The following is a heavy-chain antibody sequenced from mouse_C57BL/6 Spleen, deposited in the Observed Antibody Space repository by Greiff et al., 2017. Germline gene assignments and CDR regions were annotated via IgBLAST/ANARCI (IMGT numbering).Heavy chain of an antibody. D-gene: IGHD2-1*01. CDR1: GYTFTDYN. V-gene: IGHV1-22*01. CDR2: INPNNGGT. Sequence: DVQLQESGPELVKPGASVKMSCKASGYTFTDYNMHWVKQSHGKSLEWIGYINPNNGGTSYNQKFKGKATLTVNKSSSTAYMELRSLTSEDSAVYYCARRIYYGNYFDYWGQGTTLTVSS. J-gene: IGHJ2*01. CDR3: ARRIYYGNYFDY.